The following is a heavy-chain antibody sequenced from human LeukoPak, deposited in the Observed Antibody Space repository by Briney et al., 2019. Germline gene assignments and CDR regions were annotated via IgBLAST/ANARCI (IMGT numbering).Heavy chain of an antibody. Sequence: GGSLRLSCAASEFTFSSYSMNWVRQAPGKGLEWVSYITNSGNSKSYADSVKGRFTISRDNTKSSLYLQMNGLRAEDTSVYYCARTRSIGYLTFDYWGQGILVTVSS. CDR2: ITNSGNSK. CDR1: EFTFSSYS. D-gene: IGHD3-22*01. V-gene: IGHV3-48*01. J-gene: IGHJ4*02. CDR3: ARTRSIGYLTFDY.